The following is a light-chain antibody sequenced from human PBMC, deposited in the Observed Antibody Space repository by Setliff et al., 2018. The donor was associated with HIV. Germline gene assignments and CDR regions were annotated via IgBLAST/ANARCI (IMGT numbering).Light chain of an antibody. CDR1: SSDVGGYNY. J-gene: IGLJ1*01. V-gene: IGLV2-8*01. CDR2: EVS. Sequence: QSALTQPPSASGSPGQSVTISCTGTSSDVGGYNYVSWYQQHPGKAPKLMIYEVSKRPPGVPDRFSGSKSGNTAPLTVSGLQAEDEADYYCSSYAGSNNVFGTGTKVTVL. CDR3: SSYAGSNNV.